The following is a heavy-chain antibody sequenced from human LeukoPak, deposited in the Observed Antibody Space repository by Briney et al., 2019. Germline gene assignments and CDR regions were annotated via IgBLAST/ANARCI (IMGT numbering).Heavy chain of an antibody. CDR2: IYNSGST. CDR3: AREDSPDAFDI. D-gene: IGHD3-22*01. Sequence: SQTLSLTCTVSGGSISSGSSYWSWIRQPPGKGLEWIGRIYNSGSTNYNPSLKSRVTISVDTSKNQFSLKLSSVTAADTAVYYCAREDSPDAFDIWGQGTMVTVSS. V-gene: IGHV4-61*02. CDR1: GGSISSGSSY. J-gene: IGHJ3*02.